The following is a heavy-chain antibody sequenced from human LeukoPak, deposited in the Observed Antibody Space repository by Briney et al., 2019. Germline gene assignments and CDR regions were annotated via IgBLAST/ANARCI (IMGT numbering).Heavy chain of an antibody. Sequence: GGSLRLSCAASGFTFRNYAMSWVRQAPGKGLEWVSAVSGSGGSTYYAESVKGRFSISRDNSKNTLYMQMNSLRAEDTAVYYCARHPGPLYSSDCWGQGTLVTVSS. V-gene: IGHV3-23*01. J-gene: IGHJ4*02. CDR1: GFTFRNYA. CDR3: ARHPGPLYSSDC. D-gene: IGHD3-3*01. CDR2: VSGSGGST.